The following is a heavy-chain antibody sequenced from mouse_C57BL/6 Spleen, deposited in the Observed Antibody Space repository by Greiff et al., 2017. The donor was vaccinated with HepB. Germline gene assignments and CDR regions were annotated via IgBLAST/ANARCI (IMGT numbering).Heavy chain of an antibody. V-gene: IGHV1-76*01. D-gene: IGHD1-1*02. CDR2: IYPGSGNT. CDR1: GYTFTDYY. Sequence: VKLQESGAELVRPGASVKLSCKASGYTFTDYYINWVKQRPGQGLEWIARIYPGSGNTYYNEKFKGKATLTAEKSSSTAYMQLSSLTSEDSAVYFCARGEIWSNYWYFDVWGTGTTVTVSS. CDR3: ARGEIWSNYWYFDV. J-gene: IGHJ1*03.